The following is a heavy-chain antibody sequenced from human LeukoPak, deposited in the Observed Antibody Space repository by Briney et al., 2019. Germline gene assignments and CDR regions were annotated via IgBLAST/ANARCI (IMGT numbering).Heavy chain of an antibody. CDR3: ARGYCSGGSCYSGRYFDY. Sequence: SETLSLTCTVSGGSISSYYWSWIRQPAGKGLEWIGRIYTSGSTYYNPSLKSRVTISIDRSKNQFSLKLSSVTAADTAVYYCARGYCSGGSCYSGRYFDYWGQGTLVTVSS. CDR2: IYTSGST. J-gene: IGHJ4*02. V-gene: IGHV4-4*07. D-gene: IGHD2-15*01. CDR1: GGSISSYY.